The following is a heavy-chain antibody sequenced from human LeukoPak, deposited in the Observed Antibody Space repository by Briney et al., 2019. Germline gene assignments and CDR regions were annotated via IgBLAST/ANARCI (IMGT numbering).Heavy chain of an antibody. V-gene: IGHV3-30-3*01. J-gene: IGHJ4*02. Sequence: GGSLRLSCAASGFTFSSYAMHWVRQAPGKGLEWVAVISYDGSNKYYADSVKGRFTISRDNSKNTLYLQMNSLRAEDTAVYYCARYFSGYNWNYAGFYNYWGQGTLVTVSS. CDR2: ISYDGSNK. CDR3: ARYFSGYNWNYAGFYNY. D-gene: IGHD1-7*01. CDR1: GFTFSSYA.